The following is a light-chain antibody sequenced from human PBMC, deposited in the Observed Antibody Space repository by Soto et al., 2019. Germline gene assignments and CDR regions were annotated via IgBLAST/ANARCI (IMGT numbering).Light chain of an antibody. J-gene: IGLJ2*01. CDR3: QSYDGSRRGVV. V-gene: IGLV1-40*01. Sequence: QSVLTQPPSVSGAPGQRVTISCTGSSSNIGAGYDVHWYQQLPGTAPKLLIYGNSNRPSGVPDRFSGSKSGTSASLAVTGRQAEDEAGYYCQSYDGSRRGVVFGGGTKVTVL. CDR1: SSNIGAGYD. CDR2: GNS.